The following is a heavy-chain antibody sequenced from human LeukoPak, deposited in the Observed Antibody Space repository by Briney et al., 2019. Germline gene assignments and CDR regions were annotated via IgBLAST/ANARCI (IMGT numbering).Heavy chain of an antibody. Sequence: GESLKISCKGSGYSFTSYWIGWVRQMPGKGLEWMGITYPGDSDTRYSPSFQGQVTISADKSISTAYLQWSSLKASDTAMYYCARQLGYCSGGSCYSWFDPWGQGTLVTVSS. CDR1: GYSFTSYW. D-gene: IGHD2-15*01. CDR3: ARQLGYCSGGSCYSWFDP. J-gene: IGHJ5*02. V-gene: IGHV5-51*01. CDR2: TYPGDSDT.